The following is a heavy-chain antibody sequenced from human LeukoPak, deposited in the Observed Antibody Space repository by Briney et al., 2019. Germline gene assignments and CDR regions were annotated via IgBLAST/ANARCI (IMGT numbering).Heavy chain of an antibody. CDR2: IYYSGST. Sequence: PSETLSLTCTVSGGSISSSSYYWGWIRQPPGKGLEWIGSIYYSGSTYYNPSLKSRVTISVDTSKNQFSLKLSSVTAADTAVYYCARHEDIVLMVYAVFDYWGQGTLVTVSS. D-gene: IGHD2-8*01. CDR3: ARHEDIVLMVYAVFDY. V-gene: IGHV4-39*01. CDR1: GGSISSSSYY. J-gene: IGHJ4*02.